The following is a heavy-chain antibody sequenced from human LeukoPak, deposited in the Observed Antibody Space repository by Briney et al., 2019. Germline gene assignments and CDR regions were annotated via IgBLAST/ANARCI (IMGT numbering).Heavy chain of an antibody. CDR2: ISSSGSTI. CDR3: ARADSSGYLGY. J-gene: IGHJ4*02. V-gene: IGHV3-11*01. CDR1: GFTFSDYH. D-gene: IGHD3-22*01. Sequence: GGSLRLSCAASGFTFSDYHMSWIRQAPGKGLEWVSYISSSGSTIYYADSMKGRFTISRDNAKNSLYLQMNSLRAEDTAVYYCARADSSGYLGYWGQGTLVTVSS.